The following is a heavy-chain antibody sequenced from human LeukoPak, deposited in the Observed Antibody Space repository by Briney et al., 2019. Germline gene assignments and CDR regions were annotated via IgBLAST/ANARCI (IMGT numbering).Heavy chain of an antibody. D-gene: IGHD3-16*02. V-gene: IGHV3-11*01. J-gene: IGHJ4*02. CDR1: GFTFSDYY. CDR3: ARDSDYVWGSYRYTLDY. Sequence: GGSLRLSCAASGFTFSDYYMSWIRQAPGKGLEWVSYISSSGSTIYYADSVKGRFTISRDNAKNSLYLQMNSLRAEDTAVYYCARDSDYVWGSYRYTLDYWGQGTLVTVSS. CDR2: ISSSGSTI.